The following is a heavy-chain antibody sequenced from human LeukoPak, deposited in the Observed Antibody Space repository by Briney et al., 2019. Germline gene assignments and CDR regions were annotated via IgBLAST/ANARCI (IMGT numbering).Heavy chain of an antibody. CDR2: ISGSGGST. J-gene: IGHJ4*02. CDR1: GFTFSGYA. Sequence: PGGSLRLSCAASGFTFSGYAMSWVRQAPGKGLEWVSAISGSGGSTYYADSVRGRFTISRDTSKNTLYLHMNLLRAEDTAVYYCAKELAAASKLDYWGQGTLVTVSS. D-gene: IGHD6-13*01. V-gene: IGHV3-23*01. CDR3: AKELAAASKLDY.